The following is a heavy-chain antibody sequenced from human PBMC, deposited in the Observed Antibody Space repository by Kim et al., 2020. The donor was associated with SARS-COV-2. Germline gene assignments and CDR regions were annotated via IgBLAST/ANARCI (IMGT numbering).Heavy chain of an antibody. V-gene: IGHV4-31*03. CDR1: GGSISSGGYY. Sequence: SETLSLTCTVSGGSISSGGYYWSWIRQHPGKGLEWIGYIYYSGSTYYNPSLKSRVTISVDTSKNQFSLKLSSVTAADAAVYYCARRAYYGSGSYFSDAFDFWGQGTMVTVSS. J-gene: IGHJ3*01. CDR2: IYYSGST. CDR3: ARRAYYGSGSYFSDAFDF. D-gene: IGHD3-10*01.